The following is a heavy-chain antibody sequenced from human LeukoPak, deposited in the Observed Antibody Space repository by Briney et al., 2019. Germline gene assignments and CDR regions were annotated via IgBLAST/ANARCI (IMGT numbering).Heavy chain of an antibody. D-gene: IGHD4-23*01. V-gene: IGHV1-46*01. Sequence: ASVKVSCKASGYTFTSYYMHWVRQAPGQGLEWMGIINPSGGSTSYAQKFQGRVTMTRDTSISTAYMELSRLRSDDTAVYYCASGRGYGGALDAFDIWGQGTMVTVSS. CDR3: ASGRGYGGALDAFDI. CDR1: GYTFTSYY. J-gene: IGHJ3*02. CDR2: INPSGGST.